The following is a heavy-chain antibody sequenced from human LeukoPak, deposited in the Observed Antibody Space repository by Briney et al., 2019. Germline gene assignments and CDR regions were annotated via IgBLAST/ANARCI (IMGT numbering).Heavy chain of an antibody. Sequence: PGGSLRLSCAASGFTFSSYDMHWVRQATGKGLEWVSAIGTAGDTYYPGSVKGRFTISRENAKNSLYLQMNSLRAGDTAVYYCAKGIPSHTRWKKPAMSWFDPWGQGTLVTVSS. CDR1: GFTFSSYD. J-gene: IGHJ5*02. CDR2: IGTAGDT. D-gene: IGHD2-2*01. V-gene: IGHV3-13*01. CDR3: AKGIPSHTRWKKPAMSWFDP.